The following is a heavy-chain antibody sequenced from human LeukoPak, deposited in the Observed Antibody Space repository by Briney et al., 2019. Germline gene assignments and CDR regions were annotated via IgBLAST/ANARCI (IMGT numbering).Heavy chain of an antibody. CDR1: GYTFTSYD. Sequence: GASVKVSCKASGYTFTSYDINWVRQATGQGLEWMGWMNPNSGNTGYAQKFQGRVTMTRNTSISTAYMELSSLRSEDTAVYYCARQGSSWPYYYYYYMDVWGKGTTVTVSS. CDR3: ARQGSSWPYYYYYYMDV. CDR2: MNPNSGNT. V-gene: IGHV1-8*01. J-gene: IGHJ6*03. D-gene: IGHD6-13*01.